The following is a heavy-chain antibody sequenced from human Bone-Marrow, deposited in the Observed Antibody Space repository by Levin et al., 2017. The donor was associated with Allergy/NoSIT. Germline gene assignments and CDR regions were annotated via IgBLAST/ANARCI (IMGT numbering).Heavy chain of an antibody. Sequence: ASVKVSCKASGYTFSRYGLTWVRQAPGQGPEWMGWISPNNGNTNYAQNFQGRVTVTTDTSTSTAYMELRSLRSDDTAVYYCARDYFRSGSYYIFDYWGQGTLVIVSS. CDR3: ARDYFRSGSYYIFDY. V-gene: IGHV1-18*01. CDR2: ISPNNGNT. D-gene: IGHD3-10*01. J-gene: IGHJ4*02. CDR1: GYTFSRYG.